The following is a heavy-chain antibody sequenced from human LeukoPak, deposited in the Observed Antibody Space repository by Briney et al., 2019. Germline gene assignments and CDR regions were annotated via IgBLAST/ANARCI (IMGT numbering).Heavy chain of an antibody. CDR1: GFTFSDYN. D-gene: IGHD2-15*01. CDR2: LSRSGSTK. J-gene: IGHJ6*03. V-gene: IGHV3-11*01. Sequence: GGSLRLSCAASGFTFSDYNMRWLRQAPGRGLEWVSSLSRSGSTKYYAEAVKGQFPISRDKANTSLFLQMNSLRAEDTAVYYCARVLRYCSGGNCYSGGLGYMDVWGKGTTVTVSS. CDR3: ARVLRYCSGGNCYSGGLGYMDV.